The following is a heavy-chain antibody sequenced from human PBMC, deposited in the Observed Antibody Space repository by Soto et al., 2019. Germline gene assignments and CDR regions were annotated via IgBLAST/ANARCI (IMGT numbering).Heavy chain of an antibody. CDR1: GGSISSGDYY. J-gene: IGHJ4*02. D-gene: IGHD4-17*01. CDR3: ARGLQRWPFDY. Sequence: SETLSLTCTVSGGSISSGDYYRSWIRQPPGKGLEWIGYIYYSGSTYYNPSLKSRVTISVDTSKNQFSLKLSSVTAADTAVYYCARGLQRWPFDYWGQGTLVTVSS. V-gene: IGHV4-30-4*01. CDR2: IYYSGST.